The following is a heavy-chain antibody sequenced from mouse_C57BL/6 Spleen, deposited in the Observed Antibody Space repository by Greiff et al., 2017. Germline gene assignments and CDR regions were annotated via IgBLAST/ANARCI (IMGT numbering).Heavy chain of an antibody. J-gene: IGHJ4*01. CDR1: GYAFSSSW. CDR3: ARTPLAVVGDCYAIDY. V-gene: IGHV1-82*01. Sequence: VQLQQSGPELVKPGASVKISCKASGYAFSSSWMNWVKQRPGKGLEWIGRIYPGDGDTNYNGKFTCKDTLTEDRSSSTAYMQLSSLTFEASEVYYCARTPLAVVGDCYAIDYWGQGTSVTVSS. D-gene: IGHD1-1*01. CDR2: IYPGDGDT.